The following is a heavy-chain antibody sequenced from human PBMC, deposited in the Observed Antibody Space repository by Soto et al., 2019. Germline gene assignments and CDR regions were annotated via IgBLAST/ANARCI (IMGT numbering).Heavy chain of an antibody. CDR1: GFTFTSSA. J-gene: IGHJ4*02. Sequence: SVKVSCKASGFTFTSSAVQWVRQARGQRLEWIGWIVVGSGNTNYAQKFQERVTITRDMSTSTAYMELSSLRSEDTAVYYCAAGRGYSYGYGNDYWGQGTLVTVSS. V-gene: IGHV1-58*01. CDR3: AAGRGYSYGYGNDY. CDR2: IVVGSGNT. D-gene: IGHD5-18*01.